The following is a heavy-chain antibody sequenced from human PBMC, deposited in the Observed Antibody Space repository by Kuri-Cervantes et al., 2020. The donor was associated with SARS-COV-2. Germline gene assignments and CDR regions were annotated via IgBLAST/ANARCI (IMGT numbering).Heavy chain of an antibody. J-gene: IGHJ4*02. CDR3: AGLYSSSWSYDY. V-gene: IGHV3-30*02. D-gene: IGHD6-13*01. CDR2: IRYEGSNK. CDR1: GFTFSSHG. Sequence: GGSLRLSCAASGFTFSSHGMHWVRQAPGKGLEWVAFIRYEGSNKYYADSVKGRFTISRDNSKNTLDLQMNSLRAEDTAVYYCAGLYSSSWSYDYWGQGTLVTVSS.